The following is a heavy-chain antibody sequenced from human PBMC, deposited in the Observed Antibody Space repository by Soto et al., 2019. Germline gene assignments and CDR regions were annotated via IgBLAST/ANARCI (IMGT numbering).Heavy chain of an antibody. CDR1: GDSISSSSSSYY. Sequence: SETLSLTCTVSGDSISSSSSSYYWGWIRQPPGKGLEWIGIMYYSGSSYYNPSLKSRVTISVDTSKSQFSLKLTSVTAADTAVYYCARLPQYYYDGAGYYFAYYIDYWGQGTQVTVSS. J-gene: IGHJ4*02. CDR3: ARLPQYYYDGAGYYFAYYIDY. V-gene: IGHV4-39*01. D-gene: IGHD3-22*01. CDR2: MYYSGSS.